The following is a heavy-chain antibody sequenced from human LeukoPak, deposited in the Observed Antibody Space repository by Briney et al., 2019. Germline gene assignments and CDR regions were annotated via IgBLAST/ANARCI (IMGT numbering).Heavy chain of an antibody. CDR1: GFTFSSFG. CDR2: IWYDASNK. J-gene: IGHJ3*02. V-gene: IGHV3-30*02. Sequence: GGSLRLSCAASGFTFSSFGMHWVRQAPGKGMEWLAVIWYDASNKYYADSVKGRFTISRDNSKNTLYLQMNSLRAEDTAVYYCAKDDSYTIIGVVTSEGAFDIWGQGTMVTVSS. CDR3: AKDDSYTIIGVVTSEGAFDI. D-gene: IGHD3-3*01.